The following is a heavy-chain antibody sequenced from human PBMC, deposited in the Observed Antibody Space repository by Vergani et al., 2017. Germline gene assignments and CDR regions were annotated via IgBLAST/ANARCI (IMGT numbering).Heavy chain of an antibody. D-gene: IGHD3-16*02. CDR1: GYTFTSYA. CDR3: AREGFYDYVWGSYRRRGGYYFDY. J-gene: IGHJ4*02. V-gene: IGHV1-3*01. Sequence: QVQLVQSGAEGKKPGASVKVSCKAPGYTFTSYAMHWVRQAPGQRLEWMGWINAGNGNTKYSQKFQGRVTITMETSASTAYMELSSLRSEDTAVYYCAREGFYDYVWGSYRRRGGYYFDYWGQGTLVTVSS. CDR2: INAGNGNT.